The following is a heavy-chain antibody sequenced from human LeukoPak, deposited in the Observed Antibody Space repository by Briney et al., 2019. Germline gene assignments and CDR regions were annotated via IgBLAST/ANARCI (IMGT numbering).Heavy chain of an antibody. Sequence: GASLRLSCAASGFTVSSNYMSWVRQAPGKGLEWVSVIYSGGSTYYADSVKGRFTTSRDNSKNTLYLQMNSLRAEDTAVYYCARAGGYSYGFDYWGQGTLVTVSS. CDR3: ARAGGYSYGFDY. V-gene: IGHV3-53*01. D-gene: IGHD5-18*01. J-gene: IGHJ4*02. CDR2: IYSGGST. CDR1: GFTVSSNY.